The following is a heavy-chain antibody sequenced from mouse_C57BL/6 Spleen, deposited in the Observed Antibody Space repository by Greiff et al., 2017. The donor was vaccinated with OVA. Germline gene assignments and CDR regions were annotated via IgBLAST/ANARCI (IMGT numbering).Heavy chain of an antibody. V-gene: IGHV14-1*01. D-gene: IGHD2-1*01. Sequence: EVQLQQSGAELVRPGASVKLSCTASGFNIKDYYMYWVKQSPEQGLEWIGRIDPEDGDTEYAPKFQGKATMTADTSSNTAYLQLSSLTSGDTAVYYCTAYGNYWFAYWGQGTLVTVSA. J-gene: IGHJ3*01. CDR1: GFNIKDYY. CDR3: TAYGNYWFAY. CDR2: IDPEDGDT.